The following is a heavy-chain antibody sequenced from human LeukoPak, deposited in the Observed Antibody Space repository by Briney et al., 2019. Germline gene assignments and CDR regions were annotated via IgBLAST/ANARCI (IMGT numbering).Heavy chain of an antibody. V-gene: IGHV1-69*05. CDR3: ASGFGVVTQLDY. J-gene: IGHJ4*02. Sequence: GSSVKVSCTASGGTFSSYAISWVRQAPGQGLEWMGGIIPIFGTANYAQKFQGRVTITTDESTSTAYKELSSLRSEDTAVYYCASGFGVVTQLDYWGQGTLVTVSS. D-gene: IGHD3-3*01. CDR1: GGTFSSYA. CDR2: IIPIFGTA.